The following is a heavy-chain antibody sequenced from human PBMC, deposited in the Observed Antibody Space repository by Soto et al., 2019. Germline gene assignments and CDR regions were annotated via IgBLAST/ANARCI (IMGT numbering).Heavy chain of an antibody. Sequence: GASVKVSCKASGYTFTSYYMHWVRQAPGQGLEWMGIINPSGGSTSYAQKFQGRVTMTRDTSTSTVYMELSSLRSEDTAVYYCARARSSNIAAQPYFDYWGQGTLVTVSS. D-gene: IGHD6-6*01. CDR3: ARARSSNIAAQPYFDY. CDR1: GYTFTSYY. CDR2: INPSGGST. J-gene: IGHJ4*02. V-gene: IGHV1-46*01.